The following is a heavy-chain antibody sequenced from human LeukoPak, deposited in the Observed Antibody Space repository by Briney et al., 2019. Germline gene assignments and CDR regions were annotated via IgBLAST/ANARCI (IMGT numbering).Heavy chain of an antibody. CDR3: ARLIVVPGGIDV. Sequence: PGGCLRLACSASGFILSSSWMSSVRQAPGKGLEWVANIKQDGREKYYVDSVKGRFTISRDNAKNSLYLQMNSLRAEDTAVYYCARLIVVPGGIDVWGQGTAVTVSS. J-gene: IGHJ6*02. D-gene: IGHD2-15*01. CDR2: IKQDGREK. V-gene: IGHV3-7*03. CDR1: GFILSSSW.